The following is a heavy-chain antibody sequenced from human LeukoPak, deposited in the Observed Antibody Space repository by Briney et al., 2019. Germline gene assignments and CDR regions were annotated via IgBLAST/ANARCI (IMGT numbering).Heavy chain of an antibody. CDR1: GFTFSSYW. J-gene: IGHJ3*02. CDR2: IKQDGGEK. D-gene: IGHD3-22*01. Sequence: PGGSLRLSCAASGFTFSSYWMTWVRQAPGKGLEWVANIKQDGGEKYYVDSVKGRFTISRDNAKNSLYLQMNSLRAEDTAVYYCARSSVRFLDTLPSAYYYDSSGYPGDAFDIWGQGTMVTVSS. CDR3: ARSSVRFLDTLPSAYYYDSSGYPGDAFDI. V-gene: IGHV3-7*01.